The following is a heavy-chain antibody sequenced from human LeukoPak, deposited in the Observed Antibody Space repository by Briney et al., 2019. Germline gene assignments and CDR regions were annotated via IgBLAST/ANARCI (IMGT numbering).Heavy chain of an antibody. Sequence: PGGSLRLSCAASGFTFSKAWMSWVRQAPGKGLEWVGRIKSKADGATTDYAAPVKGRFTVSRDDSKNTLYLEMNSLKTEDTAVYYCSYYYDSSGHPNFDYWGQGTLVTVSS. J-gene: IGHJ4*02. D-gene: IGHD3-22*01. CDR1: GFTFSKAW. CDR3: SYYYDSSGHPNFDY. CDR2: IKSKADGATT. V-gene: IGHV3-15*01.